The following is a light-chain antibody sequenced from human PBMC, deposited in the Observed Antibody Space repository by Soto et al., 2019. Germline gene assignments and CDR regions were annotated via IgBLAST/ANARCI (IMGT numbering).Light chain of an antibody. J-gene: IGKJ4*01. CDR1: QSVSSSY. CDR3: QQYGSSPFT. CDR2: GAS. V-gene: IGKV3-20*01. Sequence: EIVLTQSPGTLSLSPGERATLSCRASQSVSSSYLAWYQQKPGQAPRLLIYGASSRATGIPDRFSGSGSGKDFTLTISRLEPEGFAVYYCQQYGSSPFTFGGGTKVEIK.